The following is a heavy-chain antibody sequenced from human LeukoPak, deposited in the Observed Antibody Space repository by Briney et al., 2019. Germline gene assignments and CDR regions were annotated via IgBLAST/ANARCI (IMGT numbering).Heavy chain of an antibody. J-gene: IGHJ3*02. CDR1: GFTFSSYA. Sequence: GGSLRLSCAASGFTFSSYAMSWVRQAPGKGLEWVSAISGSGGSTYYADSVKGRFTISRDNSKNTLYLQMGSLRAEDMAVYYCARDSSGWPRYAFDIWGQGTMVTVSS. CDR2: ISGSGGST. V-gene: IGHV3-23*01. CDR3: ARDSSGWPRYAFDI. D-gene: IGHD6-19*01.